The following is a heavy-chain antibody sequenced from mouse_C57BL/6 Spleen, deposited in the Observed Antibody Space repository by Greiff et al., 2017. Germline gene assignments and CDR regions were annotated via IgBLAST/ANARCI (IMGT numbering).Heavy chain of an antibody. J-gene: IGHJ2*01. D-gene: IGHD1-1*01. CDR2: ISSGGSYT. CDR3: ARLITTVVDY. CDR1: GFTFSSYG. V-gene: IGHV5-6*01. Sequence: EVKLMESGGDLVKPGGSLKLSCAASGFTFSSYGMSWVRQTPDKRLDWVATISSGGSYTYYPDSVKGRFTISRDNAKNTLYLQMSSLKSEDTAMYYCARLITTVVDYWGQGTTLTVSS.